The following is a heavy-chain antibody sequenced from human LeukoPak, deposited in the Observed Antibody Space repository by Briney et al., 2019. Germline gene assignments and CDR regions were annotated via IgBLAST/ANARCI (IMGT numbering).Heavy chain of an antibody. Sequence: SETLSLTCTVSGGSVSSTTYYWSWIRQPPGKGLEWIASINYSGSTYYNPSLKSRVTISVDTSQNQFSLKLNSVTPADTAVYYCARAWTYDYYFDYWGQGTLVTVSS. D-gene: IGHD3-16*01. CDR3: ARAWTYDYYFDY. CDR2: INYSGST. V-gene: IGHV4-39*07. CDR1: GGSVSSTTYY. J-gene: IGHJ4*02.